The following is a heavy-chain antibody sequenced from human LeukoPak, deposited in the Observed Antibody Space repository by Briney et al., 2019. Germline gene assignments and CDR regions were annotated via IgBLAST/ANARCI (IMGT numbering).Heavy chain of an antibody. CDR2: ISAYNGNT. Sequence: ASVKASCKASGYTFTSYGISWVRQAPRQGLEWMGWISAYNGNTNYAQKLQGRVTMTTDTSTSTAYMELRSLRSDDTAVYYCARDNMVRGVIVYWGQGTLVTVSS. CDR3: ARDNMVRGVIVY. J-gene: IGHJ4*02. D-gene: IGHD3-10*01. CDR1: GYTFTSYG. V-gene: IGHV1-18*01.